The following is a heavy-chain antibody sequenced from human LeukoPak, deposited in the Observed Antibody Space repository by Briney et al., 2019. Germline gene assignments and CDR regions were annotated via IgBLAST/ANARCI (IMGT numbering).Heavy chain of an antibody. CDR2: ISASTSYI. CDR3: ARAPPRFDSSGYYPDY. V-gene: IGHV3-21*01. D-gene: IGHD3-22*01. CDR1: GFTFSSYS. Sequence: GGSLRLSCAASGFTFSSYSMNWVRQAPGKGLGWVSSISASTSYIYYADSVKGRFTISRDNAKNSLYLQMNSLRAEDTAVYYCARAPPRFDSSGYYPDYWGQGTLVTVSS. J-gene: IGHJ4*02.